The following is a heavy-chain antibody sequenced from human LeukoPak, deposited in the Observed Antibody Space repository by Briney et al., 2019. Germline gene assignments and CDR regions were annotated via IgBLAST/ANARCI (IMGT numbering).Heavy chain of an antibody. D-gene: IGHD2-8*02. Sequence: SGGSLRLSCAASGFTFSSYAMSWVRQAPGKGLEWVSAISGSGGSTYYADSVKGRFTISRDNSKNTLYLQMNSLRAEDTAVYYCAKWPAGTLVGYFDYWGQGTLVTVSS. J-gene: IGHJ4*02. CDR1: GFTFSSYA. CDR2: ISGSGGST. V-gene: IGHV3-23*01. CDR3: AKWPAGTLVGYFDY.